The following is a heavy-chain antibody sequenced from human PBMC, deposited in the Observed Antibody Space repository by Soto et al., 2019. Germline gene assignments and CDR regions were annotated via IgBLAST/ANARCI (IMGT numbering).Heavy chain of an antibody. CDR2: IYYSGNT. V-gene: IGHV4-59*08. CDR1: GGSISSYY. J-gene: IGHJ3*02. D-gene: IGHD3-16*02. CDR3: ARQHYDYIWGSYRHNAFDI. Sequence: PSETLSLTCTVSGGSISSYYWSWIRQPPGKGLEWIGYIYYSGNTNYSPSLQSRVTISVDTSKNQFSLKLSSVTAADTAVYYCARQHYDYIWGSYRHNAFDICGQGTMVTVSS.